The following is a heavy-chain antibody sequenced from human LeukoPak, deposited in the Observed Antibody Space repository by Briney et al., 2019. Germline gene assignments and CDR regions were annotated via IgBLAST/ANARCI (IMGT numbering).Heavy chain of an antibody. Sequence: GGSLRLSCAASGFTFDDYAMHWVRQAPGKGLEWVSGISWNSGSIGYADSVKGRFTISRDNAKNSLYLQMNSLRAEDTALYYCAKALGRGYSYGPVDYWGQGTLVTVSS. V-gene: IGHV3-9*01. CDR3: AKALGRGYSYGPVDY. D-gene: IGHD5-18*01. CDR1: GFTFDDYA. CDR2: ISWNSGSI. J-gene: IGHJ4*02.